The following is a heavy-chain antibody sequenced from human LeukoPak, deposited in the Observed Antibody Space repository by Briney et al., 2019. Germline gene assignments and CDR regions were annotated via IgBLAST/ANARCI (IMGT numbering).Heavy chain of an antibody. J-gene: IGHJ6*02. CDR2: INPNSGGT. CDR3: ARDPFAMIVVVSGMDV. CDR1: GYTFTDYY. Sequence: GASVKVSCKASGYTFTDYYMHWVRQAPGQGLEWMGWINPNSGGTNYAQKFQGRVTMTRDTSIGTAYMELSRLGSDDTAVYYCARDPFAMIVVVSGMDVWGQGTTVTVSS. V-gene: IGHV1-2*02. D-gene: IGHD3-22*01.